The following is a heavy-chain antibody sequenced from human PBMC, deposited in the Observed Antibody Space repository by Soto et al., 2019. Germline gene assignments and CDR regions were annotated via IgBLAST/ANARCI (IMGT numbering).Heavy chain of an antibody. J-gene: IGHJ6*03. Sequence: PSETLSLTCTVSGGSISSYYWSWIRQPPGKGLEWIGYIYYSGSTNYNPSFKSRVTISVDTSKNQFSLKLSSVTAADTAVYYCSRQAQLWFGETYYYYYYMDVWGKGTTVTVSS. CDR1: GGSISSYY. CDR3: SRQAQLWFGETYYYYYYMDV. CDR2: IYYSGST. D-gene: IGHD3-10*01. V-gene: IGHV4-59*08.